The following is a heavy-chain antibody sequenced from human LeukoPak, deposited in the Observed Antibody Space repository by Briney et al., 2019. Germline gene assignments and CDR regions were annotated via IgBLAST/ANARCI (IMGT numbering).Heavy chain of an antibody. D-gene: IGHD6-13*01. CDR3: ASGAAGYFHY. V-gene: IGHV4-34*01. Sequence: PSETLSLTCAVYGGSFSGYYWSWIRQPPGKGLEWIGEINHSGSTNYNPSLKSRVTISVDTSKNQFSLKLSSVTAADTAVYYCASGAAGYFHYWGQGTLVTVSS. CDR1: GGSFSGYY. J-gene: IGHJ4*02. CDR2: INHSGST.